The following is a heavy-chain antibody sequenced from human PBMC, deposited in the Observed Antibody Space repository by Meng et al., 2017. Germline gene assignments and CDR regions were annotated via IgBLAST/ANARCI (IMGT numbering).Heavy chain of an antibody. CDR2: INHSGST. D-gene: IGHD3-22*01. CDR1: GWSLNGYY. CDR3: ARVPRATMIVDGTNFNFDY. J-gene: IGHJ4*02. V-gene: IGHV4-34*01. Sequence: HVPPPQWGSGLLKPSEPLSLPGAVYGWSLNGYYWSWIRQPPGKGLEWIGEINHSGSTNYNPSLKSRVTISVDTSKNQFSLKLSSVTAADTAVYYCARVPRATMIVDGTNFNFDYWGQGTLVTVSS.